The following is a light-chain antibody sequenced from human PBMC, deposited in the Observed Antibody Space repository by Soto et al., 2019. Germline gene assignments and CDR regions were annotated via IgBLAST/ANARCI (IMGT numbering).Light chain of an antibody. V-gene: IGKV3-20*01. CDR2: GAS. J-gene: IGKJ5*01. CDR3: QQYGSAFT. Sequence: EIVLTQSTGTLSLSPGERATLSCRASQSVSSSYLAWYQQKPGQAPRLLIYGASSRVTGIPDRFSGSGSGTDFTLTISRQEPEDFAVYYCQQYGSAFTFGQGTRLEIK. CDR1: QSVSSSY.